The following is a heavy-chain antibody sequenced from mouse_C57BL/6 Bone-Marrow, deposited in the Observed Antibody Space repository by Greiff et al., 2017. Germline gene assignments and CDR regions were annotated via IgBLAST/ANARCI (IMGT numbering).Heavy chain of an antibody. V-gene: IGHV5-12*01. J-gene: IGHJ3*01. D-gene: IGHD2-1*01. CDR1: GFTFSDYY. CDR3: ARIYYGNYGFAY. Sequence: DVKLVESGGGLVQPGGSLKLSCAASGFTFSDYYMYWVRQTPEKRLEWVAYISNGGGSTYYPDTVKGRFTISRDNAKNTLYLQMSRLKSEDTAMYYCARIYYGNYGFAYWGQGTLVTVSA. CDR2: ISNGGGST.